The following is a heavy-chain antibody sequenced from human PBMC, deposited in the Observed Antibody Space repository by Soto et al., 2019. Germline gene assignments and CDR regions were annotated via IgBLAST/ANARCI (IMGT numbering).Heavy chain of an antibody. J-gene: IGHJ6*03. D-gene: IGHD3-10*01. CDR1: EFTFSRHG. CDR3: ARDRTFGDNAHTSMDV. Sequence: QVQLVESGGGVVQPGRSLRLSCAASEFTFSRHGMHWVRQAPGKGLQWVGVIWSDGRNEVYADSVKGLFIISRDNSKNILDLQMNSVRAEDTAVYYCARDRTFGDNAHTSMDVWGTGITVTVSS. V-gene: IGHV3-33*01. CDR2: IWSDGRNE.